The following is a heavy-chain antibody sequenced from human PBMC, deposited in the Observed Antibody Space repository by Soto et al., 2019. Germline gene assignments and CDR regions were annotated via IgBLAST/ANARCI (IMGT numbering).Heavy chain of an antibody. D-gene: IGHD6-25*01. CDR2: ISSSSSYI. CDR1: GCTFSSHS. CDR3: ARFDRGSLDY. V-gene: IGHV3-21*01. J-gene: IGHJ4*02. Sequence: EVQLVESGGGLVKPGGSLRLSCGASGCTFSSHSMNWVRQAPGKGLEWVSSISSSSSYIYYADSVKGRFTISRDNAKNLVYLQMNSLRAEDTAVYYCARFDRGSLDYWGRGTLVTVSS.